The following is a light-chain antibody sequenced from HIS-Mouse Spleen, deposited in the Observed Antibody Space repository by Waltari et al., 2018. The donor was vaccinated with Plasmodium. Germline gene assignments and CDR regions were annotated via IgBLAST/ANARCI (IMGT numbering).Light chain of an antibody. V-gene: IGLV1-47*01. J-gene: IGLJ3*02. CDR1: SSNIGSNY. CDR3: AAWDDSLSGRV. Sequence: SVLTQPPSASGTPGQRVTISCSGSSSNIGSNYVYWYQQLPGTAPKLLSYRNNQRPSGVPDRFSGSKSGTSASLAISGLRSEDEADYYCAAWDDSLSGRVFGGGTKLTVL. CDR2: RNN.